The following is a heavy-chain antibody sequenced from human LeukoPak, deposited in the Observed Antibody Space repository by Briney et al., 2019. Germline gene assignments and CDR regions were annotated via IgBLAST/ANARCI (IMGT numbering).Heavy chain of an antibody. V-gene: IGHV4-34*08. D-gene: IGHD5-12*01. CDR1: GFTFSSYA. CDR3: AGLASADY. CDR2: INHSGST. Sequence: GSLRLSCAASGFTFSSYAMSWVRQAPGKGLEWIGEINHSGSTNYNPSLKSRVTISVDTSKNQFSLKLSSVTAADTAVYYCAGLASADYWGQGTLVTVSS. J-gene: IGHJ4*02.